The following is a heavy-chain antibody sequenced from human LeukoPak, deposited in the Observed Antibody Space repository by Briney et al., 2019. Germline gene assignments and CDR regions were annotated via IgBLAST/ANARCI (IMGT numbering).Heavy chain of an antibody. J-gene: IGHJ3*02. CDR2: ISGRGHST. D-gene: IGHD3-9*01. CDR1: GFTFSSDA. CDR3: AKTTVLRYFDWAGAFDI. Sequence: GGYLRLSCAASGFTFSSDALSWVRQAPGRGLEWVSTISGRGHSTYYEASVKGRFTVSRDNSKNTLYLQMNTLRAEDTAVYYCAKTTVLRYFDWAGAFDIWGQGTMVIVSS. V-gene: IGHV3-23*01.